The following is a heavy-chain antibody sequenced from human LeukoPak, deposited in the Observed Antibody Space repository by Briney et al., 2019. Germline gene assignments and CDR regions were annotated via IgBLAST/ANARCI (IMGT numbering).Heavy chain of an antibody. CDR3: ARQAVPYYYDSSGYWTQYNFDY. V-gene: IGHV4-34*01. CDR2: INHSGST. Sequence: SETLSLTCAVYGGSFSGYYWSWIRQPPGKGLEWIGEINHSGSTNYNPSLKSRVTVSVDTSKNQFSLKLSSVTAADTAVYYCARQAVPYYYDSSGYWTQYNFDYWGQGTLVTVSS. J-gene: IGHJ4*02. D-gene: IGHD3-22*01. CDR1: GGSFSGYY.